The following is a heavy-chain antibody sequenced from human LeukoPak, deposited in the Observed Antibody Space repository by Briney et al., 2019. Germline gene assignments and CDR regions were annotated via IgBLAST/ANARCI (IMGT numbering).Heavy chain of an antibody. D-gene: IGHD6-19*01. CDR2: INPNSGGT. V-gene: IGHV1-2*06. CDR3: SRSAQRRRKPGIQVAGEHFDY. CDR1: GYTFTGYY. Sequence: SVKVSCKASGYTFTGYYMHWVRQAPGQGLEWMGRINPNSGGTNYAQKFQGRVTMTRDTSISTAYMELSRLRSDDTAVYYCSRSAQRRRKPGIQVAGEHFDYWAREPWSPSPQ. J-gene: IGHJ4*02.